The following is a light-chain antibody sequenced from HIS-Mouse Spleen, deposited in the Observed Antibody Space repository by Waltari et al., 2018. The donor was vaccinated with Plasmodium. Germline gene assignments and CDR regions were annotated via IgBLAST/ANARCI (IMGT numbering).Light chain of an antibody. CDR3: QQYNNWSFT. Sequence: EIVMTQSPATLSVSPGERATLSCRASQSFSSNLAWYQQKPGQAPRLLIYGASTRATGIPARFSGSGSGTEFTLTISSLQSEDFAVYYCQQYNNWSFTFGPGTKVDIK. CDR1: QSFSSN. J-gene: IGKJ3*01. CDR2: GAS. V-gene: IGKV3-15*01.